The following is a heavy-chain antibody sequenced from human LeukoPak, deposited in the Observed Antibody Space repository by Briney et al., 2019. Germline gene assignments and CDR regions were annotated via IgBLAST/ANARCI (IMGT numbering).Heavy chain of an antibody. CDR2: IGGRDGST. V-gene: IGHV3-23*01. J-gene: IGHJ4*02. CDR3: AKRVDYSSPGGYFDS. D-gene: IGHD6-13*01. CDR1: GFTFSSYG. Sequence: PGGSLRLSCAASGFTFSSYGMSWVRQAPGKGLEWVSAIGGRDGSTYYADSVKGRFTISRDNSKNTLYVQMDSLRAEDTAVYYCAKRVDYSSPGGYFDSWGPGSLVTVSS.